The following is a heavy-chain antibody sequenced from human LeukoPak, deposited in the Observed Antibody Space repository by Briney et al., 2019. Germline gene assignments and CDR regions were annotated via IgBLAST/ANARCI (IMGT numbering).Heavy chain of an antibody. D-gene: IGHD5-18*01. V-gene: IGHV1-69*13. Sequence: SVKVSCKASGGTFSSYAISWVRQAPGQGLEWMGGIIPIFGTANYAQKFQGRVTITADESTSTAYMELSSLRSEDTAVYYCARDGTSYGDFDYWGQGTLVTVSS. CDR3: ARDGTSYGDFDY. CDR2: IIPIFGTA. J-gene: IGHJ4*02. CDR1: GGTFSSYA.